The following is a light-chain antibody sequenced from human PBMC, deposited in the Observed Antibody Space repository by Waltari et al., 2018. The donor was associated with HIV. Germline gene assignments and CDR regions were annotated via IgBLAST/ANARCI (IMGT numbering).Light chain of an antibody. CDR1: HTVDSNY. Sequence: IVLTQSPGTLSLSPGERVTLPCRASHTVDSNYLAWYQQKSGQAPRLLIYGVATRVTGVPDRFSGSGSETDFTLTISRLEPEDFAVYFCQQYGGSPLTFGGGTKVE. J-gene: IGKJ4*01. V-gene: IGKV3-20*01. CDR2: GVA. CDR3: QQYGGSPLT.